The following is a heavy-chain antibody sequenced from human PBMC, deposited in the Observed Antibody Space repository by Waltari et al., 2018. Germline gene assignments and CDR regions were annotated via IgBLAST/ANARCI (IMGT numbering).Heavy chain of an antibody. CDR2: ISWNSGII. CDR3: VKDGDASGSLYYFDQ. Sequence: EVQLVESGGNLVQPGRSLRLSCVASGFIFADFSLHWVRQVPGKGLEWVSGISWNSGIIDYADSVKGRFTISRDNANNSLYLQMSSLRIEDSALYYCVKDGDASGSLYYFDQWGQGTLVTVSA. CDR1: GFIFADFS. V-gene: IGHV3-9*01. J-gene: IGHJ4*02. D-gene: IGHD3-10*01.